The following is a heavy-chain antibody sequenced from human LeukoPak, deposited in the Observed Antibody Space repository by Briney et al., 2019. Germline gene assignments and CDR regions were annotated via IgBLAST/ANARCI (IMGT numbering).Heavy chain of an antibody. CDR3: ANYWYP. CDR2: IKPDGTYT. CDR1: GFTFSSDW. V-gene: IGHV3-74*01. Sequence: GGSPRLSCASPGFTFSSDWMYWVRQALGRGPVWVSGIKPDGTYTNYADSVKGRFTISRDDAKNTLYLQMNSLRVEDTAVYYCANYWYPWGPGTLVTVSS. J-gene: IGHJ5*02. D-gene: IGHD2-8*02.